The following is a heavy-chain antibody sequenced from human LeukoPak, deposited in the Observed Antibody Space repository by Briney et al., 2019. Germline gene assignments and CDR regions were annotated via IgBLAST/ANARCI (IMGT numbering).Heavy chain of an antibody. CDR3: ASGFSYCSSTSCPDR. J-gene: IGHJ5*02. CDR2: ISISSSYI. D-gene: IGHD2-2*01. V-gene: IGHV3-21*01. CDR1: GFTLSSYS. Sequence: PGGSLRLSCAASGFTLSSYSINWVRQPPGKGLEWVSSISISSSYIYYADSVKGRFTISRDNAKNSLYLQMNSLRAEDTALYYCASGFSYCSSTSCPDRWGQGTLVTVSS.